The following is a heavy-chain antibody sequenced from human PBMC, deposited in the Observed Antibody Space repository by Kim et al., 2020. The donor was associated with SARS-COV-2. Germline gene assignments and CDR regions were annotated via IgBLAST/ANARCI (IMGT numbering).Heavy chain of an antibody. V-gene: IGHV4-39*07. CDR3: ARAGGGRHYYGSGSSNFDY. CDR1: GGSISSSSYY. J-gene: IGHJ4*02. Sequence: SETLSLTCTVSGGSISSSSYYWGWIRQPPGKGLEWIGSIYYSGSTYYNPSLKSRVTISVDTSKNQFSLKLSSVTAADTAVYYCARAGGGRHYYGSGSSNFDYWGQGTLVTVSS. CDR2: IYYSGST. D-gene: IGHD3-10*01.